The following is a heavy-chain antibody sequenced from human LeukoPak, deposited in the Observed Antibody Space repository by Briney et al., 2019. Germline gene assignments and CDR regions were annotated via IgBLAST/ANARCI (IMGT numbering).Heavy chain of an antibody. V-gene: IGHV3-23*01. CDR1: GFTFSSYA. CDR2: ISGSGGST. Sequence: TGGSLRLSCAASGFTFSSYAMSWVRQAPGKGLEWVSAISGSGGSTYYADSVKGRFTISRDNSKNTLYLQMNSLRAEDTAVYYCAKDPLPYSSSWYKWFDPWGQGTLVTVSS. D-gene: IGHD6-13*01. CDR3: AKDPLPYSSSWYKWFDP. J-gene: IGHJ5*02.